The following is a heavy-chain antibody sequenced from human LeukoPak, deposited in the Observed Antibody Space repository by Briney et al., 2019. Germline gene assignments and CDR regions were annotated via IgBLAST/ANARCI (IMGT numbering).Heavy chain of an antibody. D-gene: IGHD5-18*01. V-gene: IGHV3-74*01. J-gene: IGHJ4*02. CDR2: INTDGSST. CDR3: ATGSGLWSPDY. CDR1: GFTFSSYA. Sequence: GGSLRLSCAASGFTFSSYAMSWVRQAPGKGLGWVSHINTDGSSTSYADSVKGRFTISRDNAKNRLYVQMNSLRAEDTAVYYCATGSGLWSPDYWGQGTLVTVSS.